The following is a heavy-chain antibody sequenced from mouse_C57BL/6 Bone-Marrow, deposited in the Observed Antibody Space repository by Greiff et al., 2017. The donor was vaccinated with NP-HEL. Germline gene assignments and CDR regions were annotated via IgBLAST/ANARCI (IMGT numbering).Heavy chain of an antibody. CDR3: ARQGDDYSWFAY. CDR2: ISNGGGST. J-gene: IGHJ3*01. D-gene: IGHD2-4*01. V-gene: IGHV5-12*01. CDR1: GFTFSDYY. Sequence: EVKLMESGGGLVQPGGSLKLSCAASGFTFSDYYMYWVRQTPEKRLEWVAYISNGGGSTYYPDTEKGRFTISRDNAKNTLYLQMSRLKSEDTAMYYCARQGDDYSWFAYWGQGTLVTVSA.